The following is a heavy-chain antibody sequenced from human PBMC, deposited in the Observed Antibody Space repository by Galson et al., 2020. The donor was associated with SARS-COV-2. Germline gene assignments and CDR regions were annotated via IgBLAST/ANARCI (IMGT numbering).Heavy chain of an antibody. Sequence: GGSLRLSCAASGFTFDDYAMHWVRQAPGKVLEWVSGISWNSGSIGYADSVKGRFTISRDNAKNSLYLQMNSLRAEDTALYYCAAAGNSWFDPWGQGTLVTVSS. V-gene: IGHV3-9*01. CDR1: GFTFDDYA. D-gene: IGHD6-13*01. CDR2: ISWNSGSI. CDR3: AAAGNSWFDP. J-gene: IGHJ5*02.